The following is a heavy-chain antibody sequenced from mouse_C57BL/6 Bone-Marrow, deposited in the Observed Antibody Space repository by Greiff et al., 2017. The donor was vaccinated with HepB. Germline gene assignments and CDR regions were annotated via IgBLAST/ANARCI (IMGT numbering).Heavy chain of an antibody. CDR1: GYTFTDHT. Sequence: VKLVESDAELVKPGASVKISCKVSGYTFTDHTIHWMKQRPEQGLEWIGYIYPRDGSTKYNEKFKGKATLTADKSSSTAYMQLNSLTSEDSAVYFCAVVALYWYFDVWGTGTTVTVSS. V-gene: IGHV1-78*01. J-gene: IGHJ1*03. CDR2: IYPRDGST. D-gene: IGHD1-1*01. CDR3: AVVALYWYFDV.